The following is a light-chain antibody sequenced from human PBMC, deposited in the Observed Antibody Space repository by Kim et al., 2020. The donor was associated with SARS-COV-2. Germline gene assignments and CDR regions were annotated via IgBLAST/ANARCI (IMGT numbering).Light chain of an antibody. J-gene: IGKJ4*01. V-gene: IGKV3-11*01. Sequence: SPGDRATLSCRASQNIATYLAWYQQRPGQAPRLLVYDASNRATGVPDRFSGSGSGTDFTLTISSLEPEDFSIYYCQQRNSWPPAVTFGGGTKVEIK. CDR2: DAS. CDR1: QNIATY. CDR3: QQRNSWPPAVT.